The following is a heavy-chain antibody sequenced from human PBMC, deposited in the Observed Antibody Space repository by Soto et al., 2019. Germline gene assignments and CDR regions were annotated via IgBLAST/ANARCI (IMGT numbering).Heavy chain of an antibody. CDR3: ARDGFGTYYYGMDV. CDR2: ISYDGSNE. Sequence: QVQLVESGGGVVQPGRSLRLSCAASGFTFSSYAMHWVRQAPGKGLEWVAVISYDGSNEYYADSVKGRFTISRDNSKNTLYLQMNSLRAEDTAVYYCARDGFGTYYYGMDVWGQGTTVTVSS. CDR1: GFTFSSYA. V-gene: IGHV3-30-3*01. J-gene: IGHJ6*02. D-gene: IGHD3-10*01.